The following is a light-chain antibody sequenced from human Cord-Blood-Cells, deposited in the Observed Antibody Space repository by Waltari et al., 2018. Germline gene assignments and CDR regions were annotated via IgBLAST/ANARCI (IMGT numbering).Light chain of an antibody. CDR3: QQYNNWPLT. Sequence: EIVMTQSPATLSVSPGEQATPSCRASQSVSSNLAWYQQKPGQAPRLLIYGASTRATGIPARFSGSGSGTEFTLTISSLQSEDFAVYYCQQYNNWPLTFGGGTKVEIK. V-gene: IGKV3-15*01. CDR2: GAS. CDR1: QSVSSN. J-gene: IGKJ4*01.